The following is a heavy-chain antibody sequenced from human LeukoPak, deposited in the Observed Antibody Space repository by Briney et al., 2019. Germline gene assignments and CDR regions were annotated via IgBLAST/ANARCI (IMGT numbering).Heavy chain of an antibody. D-gene: IGHD5-18*01. V-gene: IGHV3-66*01. CDR2: IYSGGST. CDR3: ARTPGYSYGLHFDY. Sequence: GGSLRLSCAASGFTVSSSYMSWVRQAPGKGLEWVSVIYSGGSTYYADSVKGRFTISRDNSKNTLYLQMNSLRAEDTAVYYCARTPGYSYGLHFDYWGQGTLVTVPS. CDR1: GFTVSSSY. J-gene: IGHJ4*02.